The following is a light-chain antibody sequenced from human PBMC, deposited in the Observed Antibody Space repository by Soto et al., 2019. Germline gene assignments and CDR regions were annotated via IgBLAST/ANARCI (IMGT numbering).Light chain of an antibody. CDR1: QSISSY. J-gene: IGKJ2*01. CDR3: QHSYSTLYT. V-gene: IGKV1-39*01. Sequence: DIQMTQSPSSLSASVGDRVTITCRASQSISSYLNWYQHKPGKAPKLLIYAASSLQSGVPSRFSGSGSGTDFTLTVSSLQPEDFATYYCQHSYSTLYTFGQGTKLEVK. CDR2: AAS.